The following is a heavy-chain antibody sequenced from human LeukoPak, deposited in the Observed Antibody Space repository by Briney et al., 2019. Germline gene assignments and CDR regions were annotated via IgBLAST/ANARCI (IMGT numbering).Heavy chain of an antibody. J-gene: IGHJ4*02. V-gene: IGHV3-74*01. D-gene: IGHD5-12*01. CDR3: ARTETWGYSGYDSVQIEFPFDY. CDR2: INSAGSST. Sequence: PGGSLRLSCAASGFTFSSYWMHWVRQAPGKGLVWVSRINSAGSSTSYADSVKGRFTISRDNAKNTLYLQMNSLRAEDTAVYYCARTETWGYSGYDSVQIEFPFDYWGQGTLVTVSS. CDR1: GFTFSSYW.